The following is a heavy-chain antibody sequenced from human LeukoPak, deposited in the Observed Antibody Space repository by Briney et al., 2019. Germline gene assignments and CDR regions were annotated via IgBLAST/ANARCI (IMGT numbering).Heavy chain of an antibody. V-gene: IGHV3-7*01. CDR2: IKQDGSEK. CDR1: GFTFSSYA. CDR3: ASRAPNYAIDY. Sequence: GGSLRLSCAASGFTFSSYAMNWVRQAPGKGLEWVANIKQDGSEKYYVDSVEGRFTISRDNAQNSLYLQMNSLRAEDTAVYYCASRAPNYAIDYWGQGTLVTVSS. J-gene: IGHJ4*02. D-gene: IGHD4/OR15-4a*01.